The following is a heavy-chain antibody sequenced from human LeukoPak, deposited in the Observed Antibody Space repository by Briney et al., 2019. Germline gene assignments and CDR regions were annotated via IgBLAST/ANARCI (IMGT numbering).Heavy chain of an antibody. Sequence: GGSLRLSCAASGFNFNDAAMTWVRQAPGKGLEWVSLIASSGRNAYYTDSVRGRFTISRDNSKKTLSLQMNSLRVEDTAIYYCAKDIQLSAWGLGTMVTVSS. CDR1: GFNFNDAA. CDR3: AKDIQLSA. V-gene: IGHV3-23*01. D-gene: IGHD5-24*01. J-gene: IGHJ3*01. CDR2: IASSGRNA.